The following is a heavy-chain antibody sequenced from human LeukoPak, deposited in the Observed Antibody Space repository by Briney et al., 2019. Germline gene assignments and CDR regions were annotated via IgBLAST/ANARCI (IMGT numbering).Heavy chain of an antibody. D-gene: IGHD3-22*01. CDR1: GFTFSDYY. Sequence: GGSLRLSCAASGFTFSDYYMTWIRQAPGKGLEWVAYISSGGTTMDCADSVKGRFTISRDNAKNSLYLQMNSLRVGDTAVYYCARTGGSSAYYGWNWFDPWGQGTLVIVSS. CDR3: ARTGGSSAYYGWNWFDP. J-gene: IGHJ5*02. V-gene: IGHV3-11*01. CDR2: ISSGGTTM.